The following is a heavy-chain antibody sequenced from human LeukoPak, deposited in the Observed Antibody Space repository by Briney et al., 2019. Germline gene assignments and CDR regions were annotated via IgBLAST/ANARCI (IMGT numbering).Heavy chain of an antibody. V-gene: IGHV1-46*01. CDR1: GYTFTSYY. D-gene: IGHD5-12*01. CDR2: INPSGGST. Sequence: ASVKVSCKASGYTFTSYYMHWVRQAPGQGLEWMGIINPSGGSTSYAQKFQGRVTMTRDTSTSTVYMELSSLRSEDTAVYYCATKGGFEATIGTNIDYWGQGTLVTVSS. J-gene: IGHJ4*02. CDR3: ATKGGFEATIGTNIDY.